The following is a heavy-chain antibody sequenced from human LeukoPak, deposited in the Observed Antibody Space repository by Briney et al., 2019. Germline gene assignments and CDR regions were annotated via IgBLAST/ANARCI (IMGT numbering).Heavy chain of an antibody. D-gene: IGHD3-3*01. Sequence: PSETLSLTCTVSGGSISSYYWSWIRQPAGKGLEWIGRIHTSGDTNYNPSLKSRVTMSVDTSKNQFSLRLSSVTAADTAVYYCAKSQELRFPNRGYYYYMDVWGKGTTVTVSS. CDR2: IHTSGDT. CDR1: GGSISSYY. CDR3: AKSQELRFPNRGYYYYMDV. V-gene: IGHV4-4*07. J-gene: IGHJ6*03.